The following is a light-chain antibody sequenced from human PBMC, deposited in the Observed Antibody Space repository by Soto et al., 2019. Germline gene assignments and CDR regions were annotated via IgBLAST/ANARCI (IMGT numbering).Light chain of an antibody. CDR1: QSVSSSY. CDR2: GAS. J-gene: IGKJ1*01. V-gene: IGKV3-20*01. CDR3: QQYCSSPQT. Sequence: EIVLTQSPGTLSLSPGERATLSCRASQSVSSSYLAWYQQTPGQAPRLLISGASSRATGIPDRFSGSGSVTDFTLTISRLEPEDFAVYYCQQYCSSPQTFGQGTNVDIK.